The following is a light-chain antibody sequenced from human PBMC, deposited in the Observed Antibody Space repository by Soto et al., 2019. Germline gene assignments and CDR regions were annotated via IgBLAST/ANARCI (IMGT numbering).Light chain of an antibody. Sequence: DIQLTQSPSSVSASVGDRVTITCRASQGVSSWLAWYQQKPGRAPKLLIYGASTLQSGVPSRFSGSGSGTDFSLTITTLQPEDSATYYCQPADTFPLTFGGGTKVEIE. CDR1: QGVSSW. V-gene: IGKV1-12*01. CDR2: GAS. CDR3: QPADTFPLT. J-gene: IGKJ4*01.